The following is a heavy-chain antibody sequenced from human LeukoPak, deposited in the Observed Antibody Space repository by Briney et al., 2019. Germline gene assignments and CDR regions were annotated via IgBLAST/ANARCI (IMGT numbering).Heavy chain of an antibody. J-gene: IGHJ4*02. D-gene: IGHD3-22*01. CDR3: ARNYYDSSGYYYFDY. Sequence: ASVKVSCKASGYISTGDYIHWVRQAPGQGLEWMGRINPNGGGTNYAQKLQGRVTMTTGTSTSTAYMELRSLRSDDTAVYYCARNYYDSSGYYYFDYWGQGTLVTVSS. CDR2: INPNGGGT. CDR1: GYISTGDY. V-gene: IGHV1-2*06.